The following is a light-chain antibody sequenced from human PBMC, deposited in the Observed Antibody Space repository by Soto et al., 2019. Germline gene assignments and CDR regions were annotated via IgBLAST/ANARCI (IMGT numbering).Light chain of an antibody. Sequence: EIVMTQSPATLSVSPGGRATLSCRAGQSISDTLAWYQQKPGQAPRLLIYSAPRRATGFPARFSGSGSGTDFTLTISSLQSEDFAVYYCQQYNNWPWTFGQGTKVDIK. CDR1: QSISDT. J-gene: IGKJ1*01. CDR3: QQYNNWPWT. CDR2: SAP. V-gene: IGKV3-15*01.